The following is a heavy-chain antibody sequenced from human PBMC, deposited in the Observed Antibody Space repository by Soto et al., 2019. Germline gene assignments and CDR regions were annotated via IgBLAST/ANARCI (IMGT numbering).Heavy chain of an antibody. CDR2: MNPNSGNT. CDR3: ARGPSFGVVRPLFRYYCYMDV. J-gene: IGHJ6*03. Sequence: QVQLVQSGAEVKKPGASVKVSCKASGYTFTSYDINWVRQATGQGLEWMGWMNPNSGNTGYAQKFQGRVDMTRNTPISTAYMELSSLRSEDTAVYYCARGPSFGVVRPLFRYYCYMDVWRKGSTVTVSS. CDR1: GYTFTSYD. D-gene: IGHD3-3*01. V-gene: IGHV1-8*01.